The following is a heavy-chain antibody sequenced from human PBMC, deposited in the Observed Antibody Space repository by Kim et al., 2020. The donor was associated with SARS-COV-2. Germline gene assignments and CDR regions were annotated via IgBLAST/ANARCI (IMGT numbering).Heavy chain of an antibody. CDR2: ISYDEINK. CDR1: GFSLSDYA. J-gene: IGHJ5*02. CDR3: ARDWTTTTVRGLIWNWFDP. Sequence: GGSLRLSCVASGFSLSDYAIHWVRQAPGQGLEWVAVISYDEINKFYVDSVKGRFTISRDTSRNTVYLEMNSLRADDTAVYYCARDWTTTTVRGLIWNWFDPWGQGTLVTVST. V-gene: IGHV3-30*03. D-gene: IGHD3-10*01.